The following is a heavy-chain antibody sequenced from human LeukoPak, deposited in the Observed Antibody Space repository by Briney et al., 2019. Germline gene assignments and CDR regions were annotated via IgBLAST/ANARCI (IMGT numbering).Heavy chain of an antibody. CDR1: GGTFSSYA. D-gene: IGHD6-19*01. Sequence: SVKVSCKASGGTFSSYAISWVRQAPGQGLEWMGGIIPTFGTANYAQKFQGRVTITADESTSTAYMELSSLRSEDTAVYYCARSRVAGPGFDYWGQGTLVTVSS. J-gene: IGHJ4*02. V-gene: IGHV1-69*13. CDR3: ARSRVAGPGFDY. CDR2: IIPTFGTA.